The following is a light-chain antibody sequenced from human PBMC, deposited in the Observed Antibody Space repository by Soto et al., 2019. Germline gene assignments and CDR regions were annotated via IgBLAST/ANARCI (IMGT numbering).Light chain of an antibody. Sequence: QSVLTQPASVSGSPGQSITISCTGTSSDIGGYNYVSWYQQHPGKAPKLMIYDVNNRPSGVSNRFSGSKSGNTASLTISGLQAEDEADYYCSSYTSSNTRWVFGGGTQRPS. V-gene: IGLV2-14*01. CDR3: SSYTSSNTRWV. CDR1: SSDIGGYNY. CDR2: DVN. J-gene: IGLJ3*02.